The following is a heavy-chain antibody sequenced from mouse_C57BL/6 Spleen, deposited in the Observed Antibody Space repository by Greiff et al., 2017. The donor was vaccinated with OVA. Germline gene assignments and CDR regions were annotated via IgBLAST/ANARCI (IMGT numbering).Heavy chain of an antibody. J-gene: IGHJ4*01. CDR1: GYTFTSYW. V-gene: IGHV1-61*01. CDR3: ASEGLLRAMDY. CDR2: IYPSDSET. Sequence: QVQLQQPGAELVRPGSSVKLSCKASGYTFTSYWMDWVKQRPGQGLEWIGNIYPSDSETHYNQKFKDKATLTVDKSSSTAYMQLSSLTSEDSAVYYCASEGLLRAMDYWGQGTSVTVSS. D-gene: IGHD2-13*01.